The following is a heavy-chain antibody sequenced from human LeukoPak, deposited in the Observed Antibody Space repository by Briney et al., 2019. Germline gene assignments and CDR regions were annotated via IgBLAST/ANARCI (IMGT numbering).Heavy chain of an antibody. CDR2: IHYGGNT. CDR1: GGSISSGGFY. V-gene: IGHV4-39*01. Sequence: SETLSLTCTVSGGSISSGGFYWGWVRQPPGKELEWIGSIHYGGNTYYNPSLRSRVTISMDSSSNQFSLRLSSMTAADTSVYYCARARGRFGEFPYYFDYWGQGTLVTVSS. J-gene: IGHJ4*02. D-gene: IGHD3-10*01. CDR3: ARARGRFGEFPYYFDY.